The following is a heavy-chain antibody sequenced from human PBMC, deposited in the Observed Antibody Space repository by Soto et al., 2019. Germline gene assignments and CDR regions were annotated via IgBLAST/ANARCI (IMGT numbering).Heavy chain of an antibody. D-gene: IGHD3-10*01. CDR2: ISGGGGST. V-gene: IGHV3-23*01. CDR1: GVTFSSYS. Sequence: GGSLRLSYTASGVTFSSYSISWVRQAPGKGLEWVSVISGGGGSTYYADSVKGRFTVSRDNSENTLYLQMNSLRAEDTAVYYCAKDQLIIAMVRGVILYYCDYWGQGTLVTVSS. J-gene: IGHJ4*02. CDR3: AKDQLIIAMVRGVILYYCDY.